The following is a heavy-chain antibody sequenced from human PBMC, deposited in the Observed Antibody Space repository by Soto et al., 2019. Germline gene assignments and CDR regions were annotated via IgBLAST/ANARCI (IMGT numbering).Heavy chain of an antibody. V-gene: IGHV4-59*01. CDR3: ARGRGYSYGYPYWDF. CDR2: IYYSGTT. J-gene: IGHJ4*02. D-gene: IGHD5-18*01. CDR1: GGSISSYY. Sequence: SETLSLTCIVSGGSISSYYWSWIRQSPGKGLEWIGYIYYSGTTNDNPSLKSRVTISVDTSKNQFSLNLSSVTAADTAVYYCARGRGYSYGYPYWDFWGQGTLVTVS.